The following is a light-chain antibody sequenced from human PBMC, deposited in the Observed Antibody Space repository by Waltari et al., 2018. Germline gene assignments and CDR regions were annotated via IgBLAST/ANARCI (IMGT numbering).Light chain of an antibody. CDR3: QQHYGSPLT. CDR1: QSLLSTADNTNY. CDR2: WAF. V-gene: IGKV4-1*01. J-gene: IGKJ3*01. Sequence: DIVMTQSPDSLAVSLGERATIKCKSSQSLLSTADNTNYLAWFQQKPGQPPKLLIYWAFIRESGVPDRFSGGGSGTDFTLTISNLQAEDVAVYYCQQHYGSPLTFGPGTRVDIK.